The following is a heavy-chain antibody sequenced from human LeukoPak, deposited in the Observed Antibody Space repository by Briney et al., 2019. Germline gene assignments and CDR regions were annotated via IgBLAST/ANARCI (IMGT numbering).Heavy chain of an antibody. J-gene: IGHJ6*02. CDR1: GFTVSSNY. D-gene: IGHD6-13*01. CDR2: MYGCGST. CDR3: ASNPRPGIAAAGNLVGYYYYGMDV. Sequence: PGGSLRLSCAASGFTVSSNYMSWVRRAPGKGLEWGSVMYGCGSTYYADSVRGRFTISRDNSKNTLSLQMNSLRAEDTAVYYCASNPRPGIAAAGNLVGYYYYGMDVWGQGTTVTVSS. V-gene: IGHV3-66*01.